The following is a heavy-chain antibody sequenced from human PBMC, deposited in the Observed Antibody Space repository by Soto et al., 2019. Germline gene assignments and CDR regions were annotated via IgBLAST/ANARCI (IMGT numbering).Heavy chain of an antibody. CDR2: ISSSSSYI. CDR1: GFTFSSYS. Sequence: GGSLRLSCAASGFTFSSYSMNWVRQAPGKGLEWVSSISSSSSYIYYADSVKGRFTISRDNAKNSLYLQMNSLRAEDTAVYYCARSDYDFWSGYYYWGQGTLVTVSS. V-gene: IGHV3-21*01. CDR3: ARSDYDFWSGYYY. D-gene: IGHD3-3*01. J-gene: IGHJ4*02.